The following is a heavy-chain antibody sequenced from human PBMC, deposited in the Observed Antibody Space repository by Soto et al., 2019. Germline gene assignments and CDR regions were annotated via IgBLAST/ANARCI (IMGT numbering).Heavy chain of an antibody. CDR1: GGSISSSNW. D-gene: IGHD6-6*01. Sequence: ASETLSLTCAVSGGSISSSNWWSWVRQPPGKGLEWIGEIYHSGSTNYNPSLKSRVTISVDKSKNQFSLKLSSVTAADTAVYYCARREYSSSPRFDPWGQGTLVTVSS. CDR2: IYHSGST. J-gene: IGHJ5*02. V-gene: IGHV4-4*02. CDR3: ARREYSSSPRFDP.